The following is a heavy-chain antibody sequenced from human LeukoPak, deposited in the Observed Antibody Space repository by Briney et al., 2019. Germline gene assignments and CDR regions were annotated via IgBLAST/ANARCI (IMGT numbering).Heavy chain of an antibody. CDR2: FYYSGIT. CDR1: GGSISSSSYY. CDR3: AGAGAGYYDSSGYYALDY. Sequence: SETLSLTCTVSGGSISSSSYYWGWIRQPPGKGLEGIVSFYYSGITYYNPSLKSRATISVDTSKNQFFLKLSSVTAADTAVYYCAGAGAGYYDSSGYYALDYWGKGTLVTVSS. D-gene: IGHD3-22*01. J-gene: IGHJ4*02. V-gene: IGHV4-39*07.